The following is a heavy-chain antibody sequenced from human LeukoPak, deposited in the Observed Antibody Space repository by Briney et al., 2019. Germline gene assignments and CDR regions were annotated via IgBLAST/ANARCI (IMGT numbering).Heavy chain of an antibody. Sequence: GESLKIPLKCSGYSLNTFYIDLVRQTPETGLEWMCNIYLSESETKYKPSFQGQVTLSVDKSINTAYLRLSSLKASDTAIYYCARLIYYGSGRTYFFDSWGQGTQVTVSS. D-gene: IGHD3-10*01. J-gene: IGHJ4*02. CDR3: ARLIYYGSGRTYFFDS. CDR2: IYLSESET. CDR1: GYSLNTFY. V-gene: IGHV5-51*01.